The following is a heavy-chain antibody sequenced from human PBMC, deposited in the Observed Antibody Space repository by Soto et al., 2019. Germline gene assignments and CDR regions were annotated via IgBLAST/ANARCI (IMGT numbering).Heavy chain of an antibody. CDR3: ARRSSDSDFSWFDP. V-gene: IGHV2-5*02. D-gene: IGHD5-12*01. CDR1: GFSLSTIGGG. Sequence: QITLKESGPTLVKPTQTLTLTCTISGFSLSTIGGGVGWFRQPPGKALEWLALTYWDDDKRYSPSLNNRLTIIKDTSKNQVVLSTTNMAPVDPATYSCARRSSDSDFSWFDPWGQGILVTVSS. J-gene: IGHJ5*02. CDR2: TYWDDDK.